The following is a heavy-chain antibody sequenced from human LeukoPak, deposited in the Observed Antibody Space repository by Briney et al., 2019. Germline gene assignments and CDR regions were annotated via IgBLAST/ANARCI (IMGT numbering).Heavy chain of an antibody. CDR1: GLTFSSDE. D-gene: IGHD5-18*01. V-gene: IGHV3-48*03. CDR3: ARGYSYGPHFDS. Sequence: GESLRLSCAASGLTFSSDEMNWVRQAPGKGLEWVSYISSSGSMRYYADSVKGRFTISRDNAKTSLYLQMNSLRAEDTAVYYCARGYSYGPHFDSWGQGTLVTVSS. J-gene: IGHJ4*02. CDR2: ISSSGSMR.